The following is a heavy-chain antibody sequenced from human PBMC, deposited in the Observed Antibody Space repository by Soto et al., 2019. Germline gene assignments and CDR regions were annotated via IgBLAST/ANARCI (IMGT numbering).Heavy chain of an antibody. CDR1: GYTFTGYY. D-gene: IGHD2-15*01. J-gene: IGHJ6*02. V-gene: IGHV1-2*04. CDR3: ARTRSGXYSNYGMDV. CDR2: INPNSGGT. Sequence: GAXVKVSCKASGYTFTGYYMHWVRQAPGQGLEWMGWINPNSGGTNYAQKFQGWVTMTRDTSISTAYMELSRLRSDDTAVYYCARTRSGXYSNYGMDVWGQGTTVTVSS.